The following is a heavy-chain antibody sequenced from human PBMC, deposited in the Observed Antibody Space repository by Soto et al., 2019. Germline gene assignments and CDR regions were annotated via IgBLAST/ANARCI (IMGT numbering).Heavy chain of an antibody. D-gene: IGHD6-6*01. CDR1: GFTFSSYW. CDR3: ARAIRAARLQKYYYYGMDV. J-gene: IGHJ6*02. Sequence: PGGSLRLSCAASGFTFSSYWMSWVRQAPGKGLEWVANIKQDGSEKYYVDSVKGRFTISRDNAKNSLYLQMNSLRAEDTAVYYCARAIRAARLQKYYYYGMDVWGQGTTVTVSS. CDR2: IKQDGSEK. V-gene: IGHV3-7*04.